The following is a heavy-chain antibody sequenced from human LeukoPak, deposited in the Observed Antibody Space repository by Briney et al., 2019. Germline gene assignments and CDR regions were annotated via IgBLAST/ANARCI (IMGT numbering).Heavy chain of an antibody. J-gene: IGHJ5*02. D-gene: IGHD3-10*01. CDR2: ISGSGGST. Sequence: PGGSLRLSCAASGFMFSSYSMSWVRQAPGKGLEWVSAISGSGGSTYYADSVKGRFTISRDNSKNTLYLQMNSLRAEDTAVYYCAKDKGPYYYGSGSYYNHNWFDPWGQGTLVTVSS. V-gene: IGHV3-23*01. CDR3: AKDKGPYYYGSGSYYNHNWFDP. CDR1: GFMFSSYS.